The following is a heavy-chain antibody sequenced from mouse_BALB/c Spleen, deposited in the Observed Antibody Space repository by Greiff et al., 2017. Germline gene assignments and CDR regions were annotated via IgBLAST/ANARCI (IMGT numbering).Heavy chain of an antibody. D-gene: IGHD2-3*01. Sequence: VQLQQSGPGLVAPSQCLSITCTVSGFSLTSYGVHWVRQPPGKGLEWLGVICAGGSTNYNSALMSRLSIRKDNSKSPVFLKMNSLQTDDSAMYYCAREDGYDAKDYWGQGTSVTVSS. V-gene: IGHV2-9*02. CDR1: GFSLTSYG. CDR2: ICAGGST. CDR3: AREDGYDAKDY. J-gene: IGHJ4*01.